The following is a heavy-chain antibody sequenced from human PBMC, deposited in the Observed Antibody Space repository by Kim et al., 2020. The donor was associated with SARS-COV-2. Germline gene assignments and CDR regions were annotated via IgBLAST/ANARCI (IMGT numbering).Heavy chain of an antibody. D-gene: IGHD1-7*01. J-gene: IGHJ4*02. CDR3: ARDQTKRVVDY. CDR2: K. V-gene: IGHV3-33*01. Sequence: KNYADSVKGRFTISRDNSKNTLYLQMNSLRAEDTAVYYCARDQTKRVVDYWGQGTLVTVSS.